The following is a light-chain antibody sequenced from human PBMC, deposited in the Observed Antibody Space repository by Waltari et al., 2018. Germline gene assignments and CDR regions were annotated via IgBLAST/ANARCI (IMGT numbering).Light chain of an antibody. CDR2: DAS. Sequence: VLTQSPATLSLSPGERDTLSCRASQSVGSSFAWYQHKPGQAPRLLIYDASNRATGIPARFSGSGSGTDFTLTISSLEPEDFAIYFCQQRRNWPIFTFGPGTKVDIK. CDR1: QSVGSS. V-gene: IGKV3-11*01. CDR3: QQRRNWPIFT. J-gene: IGKJ3*01.